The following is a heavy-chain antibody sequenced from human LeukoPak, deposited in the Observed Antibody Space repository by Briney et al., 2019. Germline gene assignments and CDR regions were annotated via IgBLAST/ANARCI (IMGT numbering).Heavy chain of an antibody. Sequence: SGGSLRLSCVASGFTFSSYEMTWVRQAPGKGLEWVANINQAGSERYYVDSVKGRFTISRDNAKNSLYLQMNSLRAEDTAVYYCASPGSVGDTGMPDYWGQGTLVTVSS. J-gene: IGHJ4*02. V-gene: IGHV3-7*01. CDR1: GFTFSSYE. CDR2: INQAGSER. D-gene: IGHD5-18*01. CDR3: ASPGSVGDTGMPDY.